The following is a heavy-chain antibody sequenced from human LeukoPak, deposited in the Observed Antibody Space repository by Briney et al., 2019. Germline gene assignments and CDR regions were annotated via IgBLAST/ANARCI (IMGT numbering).Heavy chain of an antibody. V-gene: IGHV4-30-4*01. CDR3: ARVRVRWLCPDY. D-gene: IGHD3-22*01. J-gene: IGHJ4*02. CDR2: IYYSGST. CDR1: GGSISSGDYY. Sequence: SETLSLTCTVSGGSISSGDYYWSWIRQPPGKGLEWIGYIYYSGSTYYNPSLKSRVTISADTSKNQFSLKLSSVTAADTAVYYCARVRVRWLCPDYWGQGTLVTVSS.